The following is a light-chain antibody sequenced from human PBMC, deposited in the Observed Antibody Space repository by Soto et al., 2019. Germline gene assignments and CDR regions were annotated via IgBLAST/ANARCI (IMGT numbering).Light chain of an antibody. CDR1: SSDFDGYNY. J-gene: IGLJ1*01. V-gene: IGLV2-11*01. CDR3: RSYAGTFYV. Sequence: QSVLTQPRSVSGSPGQSVTISCTGTSSDFDGYNYVSWYQHHPGKAPKLMIYDVSERPSGVPDRFSGSKSGNTASLTISGLQAEDEADYYRRSYAGTFYVFGTGTKVTVL. CDR2: DVS.